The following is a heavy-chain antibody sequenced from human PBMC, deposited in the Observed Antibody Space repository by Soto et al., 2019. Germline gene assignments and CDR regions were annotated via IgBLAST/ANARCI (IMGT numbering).Heavy chain of an antibody. D-gene: IGHD3-10*01. J-gene: IGHJ6*02. CDR2: IYYTGTT. V-gene: IGHV4-28*03. CDR1: GYSIGTYNW. Sequence: SETLSLTSDVPGYSIGTYNWWCWIRQPPGKGLEWTGYIYYTGTTYYNLSLKSRLTISVDTSKDQFSLKLTSVTAAEAATYHCARGLNSFGSGTYNYYYGMDVWGQGTTVTVYS. CDR3: ARGLNSFGSGTYNYYYGMDV.